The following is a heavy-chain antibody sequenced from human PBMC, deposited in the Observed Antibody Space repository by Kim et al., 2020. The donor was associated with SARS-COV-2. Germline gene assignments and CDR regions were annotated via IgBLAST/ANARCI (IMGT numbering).Heavy chain of an antibody. CDR3: TAMVTLGV. D-gene: IGHD3-16*01. CDR2: NSYAT. Sequence: NSYATAYVASVKGRFTISRDESKSTAYLQMNSLKTEETALYYCTAMVTLGVWGQGTLVTVSS. V-gene: IGHV3-73*01. J-gene: IGHJ4*02.